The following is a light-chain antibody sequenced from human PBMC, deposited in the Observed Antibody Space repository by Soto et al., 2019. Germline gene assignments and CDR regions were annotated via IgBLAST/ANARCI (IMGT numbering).Light chain of an antibody. Sequence: QSVLTQPPSASGTPGHSVTVSCSGSSSNIGSNTVTWYQQLPGTPPTLLLYGNNLRSSGVPDRFSGSRSGTSASLAISGLQSEDEADYYCATWDDRLNGYVFGSGTKVTVL. J-gene: IGLJ1*01. V-gene: IGLV1-44*01. CDR1: SSNIGSNT. CDR3: ATWDDRLNGYV. CDR2: GNN.